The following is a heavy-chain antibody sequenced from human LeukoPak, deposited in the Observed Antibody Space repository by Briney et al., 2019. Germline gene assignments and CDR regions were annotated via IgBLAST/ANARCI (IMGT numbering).Heavy chain of an antibody. V-gene: IGHV3-30-3*01. J-gene: IGHJ4*02. D-gene: IGHD2-21*02. CDR3: ARISLIVVVPGILDY. CDR2: ISYDGTNK. Sequence: GGSLRLSCAASGFTFSSSDMHWVRQAPGKGLEWVALISYDGTNKYYTDSVKGRFTISRDNSKNTLSLQMNSLRADDTAVYFCARISLIVVVPGILDYWGQGILVTVSS. CDR1: GFTFSSSD.